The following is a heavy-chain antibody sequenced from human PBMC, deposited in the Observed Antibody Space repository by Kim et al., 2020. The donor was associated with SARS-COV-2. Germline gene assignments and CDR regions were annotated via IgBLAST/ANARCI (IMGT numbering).Heavy chain of an antibody. CDR1: GGSISSSSYY. V-gene: IGHV4-39*01. J-gene: IGHJ4*02. CDR2: IYYSGST. Sequence: SETLSLTCTVSGGSISSSSYYWGWIRQPPGKGLEWIGSIYYSGSTYYNPSLKSRVTISVDTSKNQFSLKLSSVTAADTAVYYCARHGLGWPGIDYWGQGTLVTVSS. D-gene: IGHD6-19*01. CDR3: ARHGLGWPGIDY.